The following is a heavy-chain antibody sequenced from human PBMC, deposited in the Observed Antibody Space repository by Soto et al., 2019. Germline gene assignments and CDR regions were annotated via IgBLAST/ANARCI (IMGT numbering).Heavy chain of an antibody. CDR2: ISSSGSTI. V-gene: IGHV3-11*01. D-gene: IGHD5-18*01. Sequence: QVQLVESGGGLVKPGGSLRLSCAASGFTFSDYYMSWIRQAPGKGLEWVSYISSSGSTIYYADSVKGRFTISRDNAXNXXYLQMNSLRAEDTAVYYCARDQWIQLWLPVDAFDIWGQGTMVTVSS. CDR1: GFTFSDYY. J-gene: IGHJ3*02. CDR3: ARDQWIQLWLPVDAFDI.